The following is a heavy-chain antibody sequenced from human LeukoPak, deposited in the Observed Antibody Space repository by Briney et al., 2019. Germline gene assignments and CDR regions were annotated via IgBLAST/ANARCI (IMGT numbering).Heavy chain of an antibody. Sequence: PGGSLRLSCAASGITFSSYAMHWVRQAPGKGLEWVAVISYDGSNKYYADSVKGRFTISRDNSKNTLYLQMNSLRAEDTAVYYCARDSRTYYYGSGSYGLDYWGQGTLVTVSS. CDR2: ISYDGSNK. V-gene: IGHV3-30-3*01. D-gene: IGHD3-10*01. J-gene: IGHJ4*02. CDR3: ARDSRTYYYGSGSYGLDY. CDR1: GITFSSYA.